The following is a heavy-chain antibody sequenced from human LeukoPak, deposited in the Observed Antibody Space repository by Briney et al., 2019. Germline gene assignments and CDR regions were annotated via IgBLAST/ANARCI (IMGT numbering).Heavy chain of an antibody. CDR1: GYTFTGYY. J-gene: IGHJ4*02. CDR3: ATGAAKVVPAATAIN. CDR2: INPNSGGT. Sequence: GASVKVSCKASGYTFTGYYMHWVRQAPGQGLEWMGWINPNSGGTNYAQKFQGRVTMTRDTSISTAYMELSRLRSDDTAVYYCATGAAKVVPAATAINWGQGTLVTVSS. D-gene: IGHD2-2*01. V-gene: IGHV1-2*02.